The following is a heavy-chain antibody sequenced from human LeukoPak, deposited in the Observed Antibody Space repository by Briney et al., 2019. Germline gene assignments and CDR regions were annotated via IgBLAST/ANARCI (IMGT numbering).Heavy chain of an antibody. CDR2: MNSAGSTI. D-gene: IGHD3-3*01. J-gene: IGHJ4*02. V-gene: IGHV3-74*01. Sequence: GGSLRLSCAASGFPFSTSWMHWVRQAPGKGLMWVSRMNSAGSTIDYEDSVKGRFTISRDNSKNTLYLQMNSLRAEDTAVYYCARDVENFWSGYYTYWGQGTLVTVSS. CDR3: ARDVENFWSGYYTY. CDR1: GFPFSTSW.